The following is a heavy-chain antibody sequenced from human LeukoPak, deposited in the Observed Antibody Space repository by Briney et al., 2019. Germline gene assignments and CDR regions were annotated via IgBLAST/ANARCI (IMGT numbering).Heavy chain of an antibody. D-gene: IGHD6-13*01. CDR3: AKDLYMRYSSSWYYFDY. Sequence: GGSLRLSCAASGFTFSSYAMSWVRQAPGKGLEWVSAISGSGGSTYYADSVKGRLTISRDNSKNTLYLQMNSLRAEDTAVYYCAKDLYMRYSSSWYYFDYWGQGTLVTVSS. CDR1: GFTFSSYA. V-gene: IGHV3-23*01. CDR2: ISGSGGST. J-gene: IGHJ4*02.